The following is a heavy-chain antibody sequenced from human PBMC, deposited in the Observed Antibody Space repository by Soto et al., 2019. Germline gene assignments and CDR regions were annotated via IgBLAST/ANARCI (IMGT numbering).Heavy chain of an antibody. J-gene: IGHJ6*02. CDR2: ISSSSSYI. Sequence: GGSLRLSCAASGFTFSTYSMNWVRQAPGKGLEWVSSISSSSSYIYYADSVKGRFTISRDNAKNSLYLQMNSLRAEDTAVYYCARDHIVPRDYCGMDVWGQGTTVTVSS. D-gene: IGHD2-2*01. CDR3: ARDHIVPRDYCGMDV. CDR1: GFTFSTYS. V-gene: IGHV3-21*01.